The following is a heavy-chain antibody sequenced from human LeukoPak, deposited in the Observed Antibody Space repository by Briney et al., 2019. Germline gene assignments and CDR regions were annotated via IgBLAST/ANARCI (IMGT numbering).Heavy chain of an antibody. D-gene: IGHD6-19*01. CDR3: ARDSQWLDYYGMDV. V-gene: IGHV3-23*01. CDR2: ISGSGGST. Sequence: PGGSLRLSCAASGFTFSSYAMSWVRQAPGKGLEWVSAISGSGGSTYYADSVKGRFTISRDDSKNTLYLQMNSLRAEDTAVYYCARDSQWLDYYGMDVWGQGTTVTVSS. J-gene: IGHJ6*02. CDR1: GFTFSSYA.